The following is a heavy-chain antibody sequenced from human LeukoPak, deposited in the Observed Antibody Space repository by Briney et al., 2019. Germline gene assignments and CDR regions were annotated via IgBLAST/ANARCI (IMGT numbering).Heavy chain of an antibody. CDR3: VIRTAGGYSRPFDY. CDR1: GFTFSSYA. J-gene: IGHJ4*02. Sequence: PGGSLRLSCSASGFTFSSYAMHWVRQAPGKGLEYVSAISSNGSSTYYADSVKGRFTISRDNSKNTLYLQMSSLRAEDPAVYYCVIRTAGGYSRPFDYWGQGTLVTVSS. D-gene: IGHD4-23*01. V-gene: IGHV3-64D*09. CDR2: ISSNGSST.